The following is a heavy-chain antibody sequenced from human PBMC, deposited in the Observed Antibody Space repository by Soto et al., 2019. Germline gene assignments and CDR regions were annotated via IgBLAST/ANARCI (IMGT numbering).Heavy chain of an antibody. J-gene: IGHJ5*02. D-gene: IGHD6-6*01. CDR3: ARAGHSSSSEGANWFDP. Sequence: QVQLQESGPGLVKPSQTLSLTCTVSGGSISSGGCYWSWIRQHPGKGLEWIGYIYYSGSTYYNPSLKSRVTISVDTSKNQFSLNLSSVTAADTAVYYCARAGHSSSSEGANWFDPWGQGTLVTVSS. V-gene: IGHV4-31*03. CDR2: IYYSGST. CDR1: GGSISSGGCY.